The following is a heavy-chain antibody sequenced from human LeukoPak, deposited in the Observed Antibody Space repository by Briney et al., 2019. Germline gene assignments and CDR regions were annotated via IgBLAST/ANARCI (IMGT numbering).Heavy chain of an antibody. Sequence: SETLSLTCTVSGGSISNSSYYWGWIRQPPGKGLEWIGSIYYSGSTYYNPSLKSRVTISVDTSKNQFSLKLSSVTAADTAVYYCARTPRITYYYDSSGYYFDYWGQGTLVTVSS. J-gene: IGHJ4*02. D-gene: IGHD3-22*01. CDR3: ARTPRITYYYDSSGYYFDY. CDR2: IYYSGST. V-gene: IGHV4-39*01. CDR1: GGSISNSSYY.